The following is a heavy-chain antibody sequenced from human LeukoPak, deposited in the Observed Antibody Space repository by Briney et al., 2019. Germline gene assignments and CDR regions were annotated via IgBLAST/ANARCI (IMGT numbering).Heavy chain of an antibody. D-gene: IGHD2-2*01. V-gene: IGHV3-9*01. CDR1: GFTFDDYA. J-gene: IGHJ4*02. Sequence: GRSLRLPCAASGFTFDDYAMHWVRQAPGKGLEWVSGISWNSGSIGYADSVKGRFTISRDNAKNSLYLQMNSLRAEDTALYYCAKDIGPLCSSTYEDWGQGTLVTVSS. CDR3: AKDIGPLCSSTYED. CDR2: ISWNSGSI.